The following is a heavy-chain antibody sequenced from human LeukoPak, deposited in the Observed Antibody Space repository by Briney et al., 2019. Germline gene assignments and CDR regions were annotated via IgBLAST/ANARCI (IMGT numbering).Heavy chain of an antibody. CDR2: IYTSGST. D-gene: IGHD5-18*01. CDR3: ARAHRGYSYEPAHFDY. CDR1: GYSISSSNW. V-gene: IGHV4-28*03. J-gene: IGHJ4*02. Sequence: SDTLSLTCAVSGYSISSSNWWGWIRQPAGKGLEWIGRIYTSGSTNYNPSLKSRVTISVDTSKNQFSLKLSSVTAADTAVYYCARAHRGYSYEPAHFDYWGQGTLVTVSS.